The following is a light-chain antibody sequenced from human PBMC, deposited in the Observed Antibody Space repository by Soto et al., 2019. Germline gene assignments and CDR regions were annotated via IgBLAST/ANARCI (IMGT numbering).Light chain of an antibody. V-gene: IGLV2-11*01. J-gene: IGLJ1*01. Sequence: QFARTHPRSVSWSPGHSVTISCTGTSSDVGVYNYVSWYQQYPGKAPKIMIYDVSKRPSGVPDRFSGSKSDNTASLTISGLQAEDEADYYCCSYAGSYDFVFGIGTKVTVL. CDR2: DVS. CDR3: CSYAGSYDFV. CDR1: SSDVGVYNY.